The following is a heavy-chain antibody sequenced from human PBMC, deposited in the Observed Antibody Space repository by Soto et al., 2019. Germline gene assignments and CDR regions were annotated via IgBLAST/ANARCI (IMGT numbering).Heavy chain of an antibody. CDR3: ARHEAGWYFGS. V-gene: IGHV4-39*01. D-gene: IGHD6-25*01. CDR1: RGPISSGTNY. J-gene: IGHJ4*02. CDR2: IYYSGST. Sequence: SETLSLTCTVSRGPISSGTNYWAWIRQPPGKGLEWIANIYYSGSTFYNPSLKSRVTISLDTSKNQFSLKLRSVTAADTAVYYCARHEAGWYFGSWGQGTLVTVSP.